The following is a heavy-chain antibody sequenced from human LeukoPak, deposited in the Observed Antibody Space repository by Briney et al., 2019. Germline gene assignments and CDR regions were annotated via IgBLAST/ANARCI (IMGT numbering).Heavy chain of an antibody. CDR2: IIPIFGTA. Sequence: SVKVSCKASGGTFSSYAISWARQAPGQGLEWMGGIIPIFGTANYAQKFQGRVTITTDESTSTAYMELSSLRSEDTAVYYCAREAHTVRNYYDSSGYYPLRYWGQGTLVTVSS. J-gene: IGHJ4*02. V-gene: IGHV1-69*05. D-gene: IGHD3-22*01. CDR3: AREAHTVRNYYDSSGYYPLRY. CDR1: GGTFSSYA.